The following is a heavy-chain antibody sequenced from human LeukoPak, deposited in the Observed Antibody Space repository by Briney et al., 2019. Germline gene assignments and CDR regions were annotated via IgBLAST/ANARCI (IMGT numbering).Heavy chain of an antibody. CDR2: ISSSSSYI. Sequence: PGGSLRLSCAASGFTFSSYTVNWVRQAPGKGLEWVSSISSSSSYIYYADSVKGRFTISRDNAKNSLYLQMNSLRAEDTAVYYCAREVAVTGINYWGQGTLVTVSS. J-gene: IGHJ4*02. D-gene: IGHD6-19*01. CDR3: AREVAVTGINY. V-gene: IGHV3-21*01. CDR1: GFTFSSYT.